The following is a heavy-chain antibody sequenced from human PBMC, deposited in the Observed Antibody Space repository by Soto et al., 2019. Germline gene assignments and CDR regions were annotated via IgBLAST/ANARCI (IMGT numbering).Heavy chain of an antibody. CDR1: GFSLSTSGVG. J-gene: IGHJ4*02. D-gene: IGHD3-10*01. V-gene: IGHV2-5*02. CDR2: IYWDDDK. CDR3: AHTQIPRVRGVSFDY. Sequence: QITLKESGPTLVKPTQTLTLTCTFSGFSLSTSGVGVGWIRQPPGKALEWLALIYWDDDKHYSPSLKSRLTITKDPSKTQVVLTMTNMDPVDTATYYCAHTQIPRVRGVSFDYWGQGTLVTVSS.